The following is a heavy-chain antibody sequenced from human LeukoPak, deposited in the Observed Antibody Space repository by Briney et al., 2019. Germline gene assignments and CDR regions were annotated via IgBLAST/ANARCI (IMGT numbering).Heavy chain of an antibody. V-gene: IGHV3-23*01. Sequence: GGSLRLSCAASGFTFSSYAMSWVRQAPGKGLEWVSGISGSAGSTYYADSVKGRFTISRDNSKNTLYLQMNSLRAEDTAVYYCAKVLQSMIFGVVIRYFDYWGQGTLVTVSS. J-gene: IGHJ4*02. D-gene: IGHD3/OR15-3a*01. CDR2: ISGSAGST. CDR3: AKVLQSMIFGVVIRYFDY. CDR1: GFTFSSYA.